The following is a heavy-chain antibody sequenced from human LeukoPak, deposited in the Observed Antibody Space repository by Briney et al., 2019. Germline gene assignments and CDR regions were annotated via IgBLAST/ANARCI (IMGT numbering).Heavy chain of an antibody. Sequence: SETLSLTCSVSGGSISSYYWSWIRQPAGKGLEWIGRISTSGSTNYNPSLKSRVTMSEDTSKNQFSLKLSPVTAADTAVYYCARYFDWEYYFDYWGQGTLVTVSS. V-gene: IGHV4-4*07. CDR1: GGSISSYY. J-gene: IGHJ4*02. CDR3: ARYFDWEYYFDY. CDR2: ISTSGST. D-gene: IGHD3-9*01.